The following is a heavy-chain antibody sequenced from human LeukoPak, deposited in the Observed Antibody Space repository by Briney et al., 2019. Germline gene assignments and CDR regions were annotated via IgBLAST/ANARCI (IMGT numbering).Heavy chain of an antibody. CDR3: ARGVVPAATVWVCYYMDV. J-gene: IGHJ6*03. V-gene: IGHV1-69*05. CDR2: IIPIFGTA. D-gene: IGHD2-2*01. CDR1: GGTFSSYA. Sequence: GASVKVSCKASGGTFSSYAISWVRQAPGQGLEWMGGIIPIFGTANYAQKFQGRVTITTDESTSTAYMELSSLRSEDTAVYYCARGVVPAATVWVCYYMDVWGKGTTVTVSS.